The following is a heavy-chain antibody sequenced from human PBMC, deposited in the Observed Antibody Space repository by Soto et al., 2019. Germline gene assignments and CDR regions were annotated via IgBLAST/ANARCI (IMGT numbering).Heavy chain of an antibody. V-gene: IGHV3-48*02. Sequence: LRLSCAASGFTFSSYSMNWVRQAPGKGLEWVSYISSSSSTIYYADSVKGRFTISRDNAKNSLYLQMNSLRDEDTAVYYCARDCSSGRAYGMDVWGQGTTVTVSS. CDR2: ISSSSSTI. D-gene: IGHD6-19*01. J-gene: IGHJ6*02. CDR1: GFTFSSYS. CDR3: ARDCSSGRAYGMDV.